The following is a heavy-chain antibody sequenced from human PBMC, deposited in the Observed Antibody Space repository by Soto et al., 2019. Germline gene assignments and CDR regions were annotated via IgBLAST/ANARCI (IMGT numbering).Heavy chain of an antibody. Sequence: EGSRRLSCAASGFTFSSYGMHWVRQAPGKGLEWVAVIWYDGSNKYYAGSVKGRFTISRDNSKNTLYLQMNSLRAEDTAVYYCARGHVAMLRGVISHLFDYRGQGTLVTVSS. CDR2: IWYDGSNK. V-gene: IGHV3-33*01. D-gene: IGHD3-10*01. J-gene: IGHJ4*02. CDR3: ARGHVAMLRGVISHLFDY. CDR1: GFTFSSYG.